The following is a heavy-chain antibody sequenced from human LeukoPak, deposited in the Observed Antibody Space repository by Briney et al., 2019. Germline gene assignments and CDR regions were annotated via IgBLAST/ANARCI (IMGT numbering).Heavy chain of an antibody. CDR1: GGSFSGYY. Sequence: SETLSLTCAVYGGSFSGYYWSWIRQPPGKGLEWIGEINHSGSTNYNPSLKSRVTISVDTSKNQFSLKLSSVTAADTAVYYCARGLARIAVAEGDYWGRGTLVTVSS. J-gene: IGHJ4*02. D-gene: IGHD6-19*01. CDR3: ARGLARIAVAEGDY. V-gene: IGHV4-34*01. CDR2: INHSGST.